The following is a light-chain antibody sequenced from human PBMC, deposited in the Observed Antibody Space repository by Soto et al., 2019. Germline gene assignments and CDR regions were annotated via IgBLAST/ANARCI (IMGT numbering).Light chain of an antibody. Sequence: QSALTHPASVSGSPGQSITISCSGTSSDVGGYDSVSWYRQHPGKAPKLMIYDVSNRPSGVSNRFSGSKSGNTASLTISGLQAEDEADYYCTSYTSSTTRVVFGGGTKLTVL. CDR3: TSYTSSTTRVV. CDR1: SSDVGGYDS. V-gene: IGLV2-14*01. CDR2: DVS. J-gene: IGLJ2*01.